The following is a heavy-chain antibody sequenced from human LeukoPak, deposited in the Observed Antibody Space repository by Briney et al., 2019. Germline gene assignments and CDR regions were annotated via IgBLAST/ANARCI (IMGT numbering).Heavy chain of an antibody. Sequence: SETLSLTCAVYGGSFSGYYWSWIRQPPGKGLEWIGEINHSGSTNYNPSLKSRVTISVDTSKNQFSLKLSSVTDADTAVYYSARADDYDFWCGFTNAFDYWGQGTLVTVSS. CDR2: INHSGST. CDR3: ARADDYDFWCGFTNAFDY. D-gene: IGHD3-3*01. CDR1: GGSFSGYY. J-gene: IGHJ4*02. V-gene: IGHV4-34*01.